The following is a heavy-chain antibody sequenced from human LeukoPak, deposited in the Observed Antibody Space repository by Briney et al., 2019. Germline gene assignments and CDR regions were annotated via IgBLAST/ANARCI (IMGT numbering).Heavy chain of an antibody. CDR3: ARAGGSSWPFDY. Sequence: GGSLRLSCAASGFTFSSYSMNWVRQAPGKGLEWVSSISSSSSYIYYADSVKGRFTISRDNAKNSLYLQMNSLRAEDTAVYYCARAGGSSWPFDYWGQGTLVTVSS. J-gene: IGHJ4*02. V-gene: IGHV3-21*01. CDR2: ISSSSSYI. CDR1: GFTFSSYS. D-gene: IGHD6-13*01.